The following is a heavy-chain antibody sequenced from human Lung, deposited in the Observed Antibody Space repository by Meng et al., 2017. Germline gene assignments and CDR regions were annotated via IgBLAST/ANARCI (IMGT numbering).Heavy chain of an antibody. CDR2: IDPGNGNR. CDR3: ARDRQLLFDY. D-gene: IGHD6-19*01. CDR1: GYTFTTYG. Sequence: QVHLVQSGHEVKKPGASVKVSCKASGYTFTTYGISWLRQAPGQGLEWMGWIDPGNGNRDFAEKFQDRLTMSNDTSSSTVYMELTRLTSDDTAVYYCARDRQLLFDYWGQGALVTVSS. J-gene: IGHJ4*02. V-gene: IGHV1-18*01.